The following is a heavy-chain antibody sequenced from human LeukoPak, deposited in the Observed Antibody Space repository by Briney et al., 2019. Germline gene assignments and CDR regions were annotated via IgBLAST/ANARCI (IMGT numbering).Heavy chain of an antibody. CDR3: AREARIVGAMAYDY. Sequence: ASVEVSCKASGYTFTTYGITWVRQAPGQGLEWMGWISAYNGNTNYQQKLQGRVTMTTDTSTSTAYMELRSLRSDDTAVYYCAREARIVGAMAYDYWGQGTLVTVSS. CDR2: ISAYNGNT. CDR1: GYTFTTYG. D-gene: IGHD1-26*01. V-gene: IGHV1-18*01. J-gene: IGHJ4*02.